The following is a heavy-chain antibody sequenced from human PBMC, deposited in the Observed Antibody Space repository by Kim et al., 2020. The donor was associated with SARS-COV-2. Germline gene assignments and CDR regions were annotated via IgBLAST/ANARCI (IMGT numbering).Heavy chain of an antibody. CDR1: GGSISSSTYY. CDR3: ARVGCSGDSCDS. CDR2: MYYTGNT. Sequence: SETLSLTCTVSGGSISSSTYYWGWIRQPPGEGLEYIGSMYYTGNTYCNPSLKSRVSISVDASKNQFSLRLTSVTAADTAVYYCARVGCSGDSCDS. D-gene: IGHD2-15*01. V-gene: IGHV4-39*01. J-gene: IGHJ5*01.